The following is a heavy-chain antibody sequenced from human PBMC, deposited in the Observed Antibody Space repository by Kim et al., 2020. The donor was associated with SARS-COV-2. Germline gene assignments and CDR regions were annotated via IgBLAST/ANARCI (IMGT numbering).Heavy chain of an antibody. CDR3: ARLNVGSPFDP. D-gene: IGHD6-13*01. Sequence: SETLSLTCTVSGGSISSYYWGWIRQPPGKGLESIGCIYHDGSNYYNPSLKSRVTIYMDTSKNQFFLKLSSVTAADTAVYYCARLNVGSPFDPWGQGTLVTVSS. V-gene: IGHV4-39*01. CDR1: GGSISSYY. J-gene: IGHJ5*02. CDR2: IYHDGSN.